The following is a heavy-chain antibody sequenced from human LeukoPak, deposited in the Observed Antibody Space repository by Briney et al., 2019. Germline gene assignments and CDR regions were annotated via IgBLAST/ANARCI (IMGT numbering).Heavy chain of an antibody. Sequence: PGRSLRLSCAASGFTFSSYVMYWVRQAPGKGLEWVALILYDGSNKNYADSVKGRFTISRDNSKNTLYLQMNSLRAEDTAVYYCASPPLNYYGSASYYRPFDYWGQGTLVTVSS. J-gene: IGHJ4*02. CDR3: ASPPLNYYGSASYYRPFDY. D-gene: IGHD3-10*01. CDR2: ILYDGSNK. V-gene: IGHV3-30-3*01. CDR1: GFTFSSYV.